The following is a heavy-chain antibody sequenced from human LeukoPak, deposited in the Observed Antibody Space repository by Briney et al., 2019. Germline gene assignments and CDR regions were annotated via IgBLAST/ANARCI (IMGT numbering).Heavy chain of an antibody. V-gene: IGHV4-59*01. Sequence: SETLSLTCTVSGGSISSYYWSWIRQPPGKGLEWIGYIYYSGSTNYNPSLKSRVTISVDTSKNQFSLKLSSVTAADTAVYYCATLGEYYDSSGYYYNWGQGTLVTVSS. D-gene: IGHD3-22*01. CDR2: IYYSGST. J-gene: IGHJ4*02. CDR3: ATLGEYYDSSGYYYN. CDR1: GGSISSYY.